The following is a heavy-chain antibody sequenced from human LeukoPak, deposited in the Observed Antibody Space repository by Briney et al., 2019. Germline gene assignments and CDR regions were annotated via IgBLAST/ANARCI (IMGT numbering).Heavy chain of an antibody. J-gene: IGHJ4*02. Sequence: GGSLRLSCAASGFIFSNYWMAWVRQAPGKGLEWVANIKQDGSEKYYVDSVKGRFTISRDNAKNSLYLQMNSLRAEDTAVYYCATLTVASTFDYWGQGALVTVSS. CDR2: IKQDGSEK. CDR1: GFIFSNYW. CDR3: ATLTVASTFDY. V-gene: IGHV3-7*01. D-gene: IGHD6-19*01.